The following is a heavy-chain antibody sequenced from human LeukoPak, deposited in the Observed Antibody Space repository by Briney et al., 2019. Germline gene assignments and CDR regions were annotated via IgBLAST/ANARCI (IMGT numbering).Heavy chain of an antibody. CDR1: GGSISNYY. D-gene: IGHD6-6*01. CDR2: IYYSGST. V-gene: IGHV4-59*01. J-gene: IGHJ4*02. Sequence: SETLSLTCTVSGGSISNYYWNWIRQPPGKGLEWIGYIYYSGSTNSNPSLKSRVTISVDTSKNQFSLKLSSVTAADTVVYYCARAGQFISARPISFDYWGQGTLVTVSS. CDR3: ARAGQFISARPISFDY.